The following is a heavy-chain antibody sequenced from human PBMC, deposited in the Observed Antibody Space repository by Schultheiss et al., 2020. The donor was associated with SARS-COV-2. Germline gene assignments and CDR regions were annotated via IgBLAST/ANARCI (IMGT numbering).Heavy chain of an antibody. J-gene: IGHJ4*02. CDR3: AREGDLAARYYFDY. D-gene: IGHD3-16*01. CDR2: ISYDGSNK. Sequence: GGSLRLSCAASGFTFSSYAMHWVRQAPGKGLEWVAVISYDGSNKYYADSVKGRFTISRDNSKNTLYLQMNSLRAEDTAVYYCAREGDLAARYYFDYWGKGTLVTVSS. V-gene: IGHV3-30*01. CDR1: GFTFSSYA.